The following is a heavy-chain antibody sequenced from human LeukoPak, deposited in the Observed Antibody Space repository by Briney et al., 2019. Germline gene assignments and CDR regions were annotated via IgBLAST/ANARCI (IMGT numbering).Heavy chain of an antibody. V-gene: IGHV1-2*02. CDR3: ARGSIAARLTRQYFDY. D-gene: IGHD6-6*01. CDR2: INPNSGGT. Sequence: VASVKVSCKASGYTFTGYYMQWVRQAPGQGLEWMGWINPNSGGTNYAQKFQGRVTMTRDTSISTAYMELSRLRSDDTAVYYCARGSIAARLTRQYFDYWGQGTLVTVSS. CDR1: GYTFTGYY. J-gene: IGHJ4*02.